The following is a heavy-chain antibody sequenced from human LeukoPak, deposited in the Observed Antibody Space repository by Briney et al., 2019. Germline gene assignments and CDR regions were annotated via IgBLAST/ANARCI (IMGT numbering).Heavy chain of an antibody. CDR1: GGTFSSYA. D-gene: IGHD3-9*01. V-gene: IGHV1-69*13. CDR2: IIPIFGTA. CDR3: ARPLRYTSEGTYDAFDI. Sequence: ASVKVSCKASGGTFSSYAISWVRQAPGQGLEWMGGIIPIFGTANYAQKFQGRVTITADESTSTAYMELSSLRSEDTAVYYCARPLRYTSEGTYDAFDIWGQGTMVTVSS. J-gene: IGHJ3*02.